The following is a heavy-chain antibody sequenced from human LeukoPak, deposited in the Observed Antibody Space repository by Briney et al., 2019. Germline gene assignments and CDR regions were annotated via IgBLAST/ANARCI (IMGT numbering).Heavy chain of an antibody. J-gene: IGHJ4*02. Sequence: GRSLRLSCAASGFTFSSYAMSWVRQAPGQGLEWVSAISGSGGSTYYADSVKGRFTISRDNSKNTLYLQMNSLRAEDTAVYYCAKQGGWDYFDYWGQGTLVTVSS. V-gene: IGHV3-23*01. CDR1: GFTFSSYA. D-gene: IGHD6-19*01. CDR3: AKQGGWDYFDY. CDR2: ISGSGGST.